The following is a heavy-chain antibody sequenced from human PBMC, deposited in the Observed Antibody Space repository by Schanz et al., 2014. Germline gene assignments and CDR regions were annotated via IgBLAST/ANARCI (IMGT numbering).Heavy chain of an antibody. Sequence: QLLESGGGLVQPGGSLRLSCAASGFTVSNSYIHWVRQAPGKGLEWVSTIYSSGSTYYADSVRGRFTISRDNSMNTVYLQMNSLRSDDAAVYYCARAQGVIRLYYGVDVWGQGTTVTVS. V-gene: IGHV3-53*04. CDR1: GFTVSNSY. J-gene: IGHJ6*02. D-gene: IGHD3-10*01. CDR3: ARAQGVIRLYYGVDV. CDR2: IYSSGST.